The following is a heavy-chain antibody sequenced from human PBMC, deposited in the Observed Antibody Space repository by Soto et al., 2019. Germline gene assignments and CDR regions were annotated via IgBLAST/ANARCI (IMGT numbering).Heavy chain of an antibody. V-gene: IGHV4-61*01. D-gene: IGHD2-15*01. Sequence: SETLSLTCTVSGGSVSSGSDYWSWIRQPPGKGLEWIGFIYYIGSTNYNPSLKSRVTISLDTSKHQFSLKLSSVNADEPAVYYSARGDRYGGNAEIDYWGQGTLVTVSP. J-gene: IGHJ4*02. CDR2: IYYIGST. CDR1: GGSVSSGSDY. CDR3: ARGDRYGGNAEIDY.